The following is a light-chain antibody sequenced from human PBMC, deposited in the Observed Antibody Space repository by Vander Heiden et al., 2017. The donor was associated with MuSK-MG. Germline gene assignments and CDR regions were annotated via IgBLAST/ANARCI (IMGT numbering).Light chain of an antibody. CDR1: SSDVGGYYY. J-gene: IGLJ2*01. CDR2: DVS. V-gene: IGLV2-14*03. Sequence: SALTHPAPVSGSPGQSIPIPCPGTSSDVGGYYYVFWYQQHPGKAPKLMIYDVSNRPSGVSNRFSGSKSCNTASLTISGLQAEDEADYYCSSYTSSSTPLVFGGGTKLTVL. CDR3: SSYTSSSTPLV.